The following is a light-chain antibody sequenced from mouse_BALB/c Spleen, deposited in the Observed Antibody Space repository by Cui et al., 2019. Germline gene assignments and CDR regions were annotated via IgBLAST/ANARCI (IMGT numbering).Light chain of an antibody. CDR3: QQNNEDPPT. Sequence: NVVLTQSPASLAVSLGERATISCRASESVDNYGYSFLHWIQQKPGQPPKVLIYLASDLESGVPVRFSGSGSRTDFTLTIDPVEADDAATYYCQQNNEDPPTFGGGTKLEIK. J-gene: IGKJ1*01. CDR2: LAS. V-gene: IGKV3-10*01. CDR1: ESVDNYGYSF.